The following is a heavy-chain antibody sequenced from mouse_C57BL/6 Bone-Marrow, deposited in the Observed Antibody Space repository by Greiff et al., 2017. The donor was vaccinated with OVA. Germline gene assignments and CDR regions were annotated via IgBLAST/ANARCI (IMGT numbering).Heavy chain of an antibody. CDR1: GFTFTSNS. Sequence: VKLLQSVAELVRPGASVKLSCTASGFTFTSNSMHWVKQRPEQGLEWIGRIDPTNGNTKYAPKFKDKATITADTSSSTAYLQLSSLTSEDTAIYCGAKDGGALAYWGQGTLVTVSA. CDR3: AKDGGALAY. CDR2: IDPTNGNT. J-gene: IGHJ3*01. V-gene: IGHV14-3*01.